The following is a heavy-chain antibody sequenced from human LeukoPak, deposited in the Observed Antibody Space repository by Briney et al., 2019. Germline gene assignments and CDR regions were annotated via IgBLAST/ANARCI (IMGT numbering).Heavy chain of an antibody. D-gene: IGHD3-10*01. Sequence: SETLSLTCTVSGGSISSYYWSWIRQPPGKGLEWIGYIYYSESTNYNPSLKSRVTISVDTSKNQFSLKLSSVTAADTAVYYCARVSGFRWFDPWGQGTLVTVSS. CDR3: ARVSGFRWFDP. J-gene: IGHJ5*02. CDR1: GGSISSYY. V-gene: IGHV4-59*01. CDR2: IYYSEST.